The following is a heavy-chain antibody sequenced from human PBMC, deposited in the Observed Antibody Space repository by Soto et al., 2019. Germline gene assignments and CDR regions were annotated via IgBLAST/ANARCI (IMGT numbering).Heavy chain of an antibody. D-gene: IGHD6-13*01. CDR3: AKDHIAAAGTDYYYYYGMDV. CDR2: ISYDGSNK. J-gene: IGHJ6*02. CDR1: GFTFSSYG. V-gene: IGHV3-30*18. Sequence: GGSLRLSCAASGFTFSSYGMHWVRQAPGKGLEWVAVISYDGSNKYYADSVKGRFTISRDNSKNTLYLQMNSLRAEDTAVYYCAKDHIAAAGTDYYYYYGMDVWGQGTTVTV.